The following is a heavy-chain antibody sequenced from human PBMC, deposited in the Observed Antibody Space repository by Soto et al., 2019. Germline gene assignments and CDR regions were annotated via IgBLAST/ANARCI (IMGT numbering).Heavy chain of an antibody. D-gene: IGHD1-26*01. V-gene: IGHV3-7*03. CDR3: ARCRSYGMEGVERAVDI. CDR1: GFTFSHFW. Sequence: EVQLVESGGGLVQPGGSLRLSCAASGFTFSHFWMNWVRQAPGKGLEWVANIKSDGSEKYYADSVKGRFTFSRDNAKNTLYLQTDSLRVEDTAVYYCARCRSYGMEGVERAVDIWGQGTKVTVSS. J-gene: IGHJ3*02. CDR2: IKSDGSEK.